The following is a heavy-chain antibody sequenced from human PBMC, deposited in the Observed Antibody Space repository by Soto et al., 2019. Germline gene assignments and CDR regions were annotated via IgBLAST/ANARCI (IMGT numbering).Heavy chain of an antibody. J-gene: IGHJ5*01. D-gene: IGHD2-15*01. CDR2: IYKSATT. CDR3: ARGRYCLTGRCFPNWFDS. Sequence: SETLSLTCSVSGDSISTVDYFWAWIRQPPGQALEYIGYIYKSATTYYNPSSESRVAISLDTSKSQFSLNVTSVTAADTAVYFCARGRYCLTGRCFPNWFDSWGQGTLVTVSS. V-gene: IGHV4-30-4*01. CDR1: GDSISTVDYF.